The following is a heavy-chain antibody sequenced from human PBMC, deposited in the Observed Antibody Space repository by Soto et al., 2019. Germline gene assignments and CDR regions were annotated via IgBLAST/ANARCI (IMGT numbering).Heavy chain of an antibody. J-gene: IGHJ4*02. V-gene: IGHV1-18*01. CDR1: GYIFSDYG. CDR2: ISAYNGNT. Sequence: GASVKVSCKSSGYIFSDYGITWVRQAPGQGLEWMGWISAYNGNTDYAQKFQDRLTLATDTSTSTAYMELRSLRSDDTAVYYCARVDYDILTGDFDYWGQGTLVTVSS. CDR3: ARVDYDILTGDFDY. D-gene: IGHD3-9*01.